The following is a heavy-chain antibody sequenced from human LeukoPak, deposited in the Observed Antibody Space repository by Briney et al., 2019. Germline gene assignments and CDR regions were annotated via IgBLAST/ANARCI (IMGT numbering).Heavy chain of an antibody. J-gene: IGHJ5*02. CDR2: IYYSGST. Sequence: PSETLSLTCTVSGGSISSSSYYWGWIRQPPGKGLEWIGSIYYSGSTYYNPSLKSRVTISVDTSKNQFSLKLSSVTAADMAVYYCARQGPAAPFDPWGQGTLVTVSS. D-gene: IGHD2-2*01. CDR3: ARQGPAAPFDP. CDR1: GGSISSSSYY. V-gene: IGHV4-39*01.